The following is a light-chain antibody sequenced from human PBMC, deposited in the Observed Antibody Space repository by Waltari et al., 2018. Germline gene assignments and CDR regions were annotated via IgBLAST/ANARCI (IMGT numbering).Light chain of an antibody. V-gene: IGKV1-33*01. Sequence: DIQMTQSPSSLSASVGDRVTITCQASQDISNYLNWYQQKPGKAPKLLIYDASNLETGVPSRFSGSGSGTDFTFTISSLQPEDIATYYCQQYKVFGGGTK. CDR1: QDISNY. CDR2: DAS. CDR3: QQYKV. J-gene: IGKJ4*01.